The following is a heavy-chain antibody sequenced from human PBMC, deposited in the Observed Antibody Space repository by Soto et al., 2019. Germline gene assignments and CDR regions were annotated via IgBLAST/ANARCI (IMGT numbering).Heavy chain of an antibody. D-gene: IGHD2-15*01. Sequence: QVQLVQSGAEVRQPASSVKVSCKTSGGTFSSYAISWVRQAPGQGLEWMGGIVPIVDTSTYAQKFQGRVTITGDESTSTVYMELSSLRSDDTAVYYCVRVVAIPGSPDNWGQGTLVTVSS. CDR2: IVPIVDTS. CDR1: GGTFSSYA. J-gene: IGHJ4*02. CDR3: VRVVAIPGSPDN. V-gene: IGHV1-69*12.